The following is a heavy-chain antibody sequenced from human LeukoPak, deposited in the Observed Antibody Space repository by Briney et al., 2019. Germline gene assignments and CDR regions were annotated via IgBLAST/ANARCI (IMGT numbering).Heavy chain of an antibody. CDR2: TYYRSKWHN. D-gene: IGHD3-10*01. CDR3: ARGGSGSYHPLGY. CDR1: GDSVSSNSAV. V-gene: IGHV6-1*01. J-gene: IGHJ4*02. Sequence: SQTLSLTCAISGDSVSSNSAVWNWIRQSPSRGLEWLGRTYYRSKWHNEYAESVKSRISINPDTSKNQFSLKLSSVTAADTAVYYCARGGSGSYHPLGYWGQGTLVTVSS.